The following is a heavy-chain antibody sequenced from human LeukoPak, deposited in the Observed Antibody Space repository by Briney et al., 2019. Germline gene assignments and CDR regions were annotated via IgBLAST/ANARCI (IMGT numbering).Heavy chain of an antibody. J-gene: IGHJ3*02. Sequence: ASVKVSCKASGYTFTSYGISWVRQAPGQGLEWMGIINPSGGSTSYAQKFQGRVTMTRDMSTSTVYMELSSLRSEDTAVYYCARVRKNYYDSSGYYLHAFDIWGQGTMVTVSS. CDR3: ARVRKNYYDSSGYYLHAFDI. CDR1: GYTFTSYG. D-gene: IGHD3-22*01. V-gene: IGHV1-46*01. CDR2: INPSGGST.